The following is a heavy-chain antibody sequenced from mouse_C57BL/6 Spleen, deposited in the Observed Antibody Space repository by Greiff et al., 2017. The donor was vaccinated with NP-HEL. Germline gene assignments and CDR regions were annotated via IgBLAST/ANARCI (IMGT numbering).Heavy chain of an antibody. CDR1: GYAFSSYW. J-gene: IGHJ3*01. CDR3: ARSEYGSSYRTWFAY. D-gene: IGHD1-1*01. CDR2: IYPGDGDT. Sequence: QVQLKESGAELVKPGASVKISCKASGYAFSSYWMNWVKQRPGKGLEWIGQIYPGDGDTNYNGKFKGKATLTADKSSSTAYMQLSSLTSEDSAVYFCARSEYGSSYRTWFAYWGQGTLVTVSA. V-gene: IGHV1-80*01.